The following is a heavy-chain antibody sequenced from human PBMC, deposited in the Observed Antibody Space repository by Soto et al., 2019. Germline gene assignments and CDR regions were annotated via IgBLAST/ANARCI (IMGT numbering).Heavy chain of an antibody. CDR1: GYTFTSYA. D-gene: IGHD2-15*01. CDR2: INPANGDT. Sequence: QVQLVQSGSEVKKPWASLRLSCKASGYTFTSYAVYWVRQAPGQRLEWMGWINPANGDTKYSHKFQDRVIVSRDTYASTAYMALRSLRSEDTAVHYCARDTGYCSGGSCFLYYMDVWGKGTTVTVSS. V-gene: IGHV1-3*01. CDR3: ARDTGYCSGGSCFLYYMDV. J-gene: IGHJ6*03.